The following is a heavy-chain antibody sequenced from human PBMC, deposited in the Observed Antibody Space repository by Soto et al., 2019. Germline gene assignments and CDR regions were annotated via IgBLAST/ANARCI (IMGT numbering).Heavy chain of an antibody. V-gene: IGHV1-69*01. CDR3: ARSVPSVLMVYANY. CDR2: IIPIFGTA. CDR1: GGTFSSYA. Sequence: QVQLVQSGAEVKKPGSSVKVSCKASGGTFSSYAISWVRQAPGQGLEWMGGIIPIFGTANYAQKFQGRVTTTADESTSTAYMELSSLRSEDTALYYCARSVPSVLMVYANYWGQGTLVTVSS. J-gene: IGHJ4*02. D-gene: IGHD2-8*01.